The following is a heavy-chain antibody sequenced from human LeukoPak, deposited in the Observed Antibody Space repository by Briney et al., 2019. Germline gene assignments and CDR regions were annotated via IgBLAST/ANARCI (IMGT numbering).Heavy chain of an antibody. CDR1: GGTFSSYA. Sequence: SVKVSCKASGGTFSSYAISWVRQAPGQGLEWMGGIIPIFGTANYAQKFQGRVTITTDESTSAAYMELSSLRSEDTAVYYCASGDSSGDYYYYYYMDVWGKGTTVTVSS. D-gene: IGHD3-22*01. CDR2: IIPIFGTA. J-gene: IGHJ6*03. CDR3: ASGDSSGDYYYYYYMDV. V-gene: IGHV1-69*05.